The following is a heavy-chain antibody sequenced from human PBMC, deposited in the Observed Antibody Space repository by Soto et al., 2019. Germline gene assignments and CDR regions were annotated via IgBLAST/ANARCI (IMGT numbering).Heavy chain of an antibody. CDR1: GGSMSSRSYY. J-gene: IGHJ4*02. V-gene: IGHV4-39*01. CDR3: AKLLGGVTEAIDYFDY. Sequence: SETLSLTXTVSGGSMSSRSYYWGWIRQPPGKGLEWIGSIYYSGSTYYNPSLKSRITMSVDTSKNQFSLKLSSVTAADTAVYYCAKLLGGVTEAIDYFDYWGQGTLVTVSS. CDR2: IYYSGST. D-gene: IGHD2-15*01.